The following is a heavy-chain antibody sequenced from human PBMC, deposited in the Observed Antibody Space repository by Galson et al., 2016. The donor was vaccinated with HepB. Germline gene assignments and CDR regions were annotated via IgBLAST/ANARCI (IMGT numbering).Heavy chain of an antibody. Sequence: SETLSFTCAVSGVSISGTNWWSWVRQPPGKGLEWIGEIYHSGSTNYNPSLQSRVTISVDTSKNQFSLNLNSVTAADTALYYCVRNGYYCLDAWGQGTTVTVSS. V-gene: IGHV4-4*02. CDR1: GVSISGTNW. CDR3: VRNGYYCLDA. CDR2: IYHSGST. J-gene: IGHJ6*02.